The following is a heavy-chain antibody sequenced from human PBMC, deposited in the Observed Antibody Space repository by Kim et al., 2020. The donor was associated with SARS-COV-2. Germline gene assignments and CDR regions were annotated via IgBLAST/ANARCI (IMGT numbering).Heavy chain of an antibody. CDR3: ARGRGSGWYVDY. Sequence: SETLSLTCAVYGGSFSGYYWSWIRQPPGKGLEWIGEITHSGSTNYNPSLKSRVTISVDTSKNQSSLKLSSVTAADTAVYYCARGRGSGWYVDYWGQGTLV. V-gene: IGHV4-34*01. J-gene: IGHJ4*02. D-gene: IGHD6-19*01. CDR1: GGSFSGYY. CDR2: ITHSGST.